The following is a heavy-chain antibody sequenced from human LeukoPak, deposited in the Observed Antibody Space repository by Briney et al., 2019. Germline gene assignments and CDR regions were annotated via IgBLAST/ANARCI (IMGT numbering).Heavy chain of an antibody. CDR1: GFTFSDYY. CDR3: ASRHTHEIDCGGDCYFFYYYYMDV. V-gene: IGHV3-11*04. D-gene: IGHD2-21*01. CDR2: ISSSGSTI. J-gene: IGHJ6*03. Sequence: GGSLRLSCAACGFTFSDYYMSWIRQAPGKGLEWVSYISSSGSTIYYADSVKGRFTISRDNAKNSLYLQMNSLRAEDTAVYYCASRHTHEIDCGGDCYFFYYYYMDVWGKGTTVTVSS.